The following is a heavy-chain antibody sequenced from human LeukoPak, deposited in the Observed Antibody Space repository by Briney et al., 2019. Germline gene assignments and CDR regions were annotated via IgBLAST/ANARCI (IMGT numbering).Heavy chain of an antibody. J-gene: IGHJ4*02. CDR2: IYYSGST. V-gene: IGHV4-59*08. CDR3: VRAVSGRFDY. Sequence: SETLSLTCTVSGGSMSPYHWGWIRQPPGKGLEWTGYIYYSGSTNYNPSLNSRVTISVDTSKNQFSLRLSSVTAADTAIYYRVRAVSGRFDYWGQGTLVTVSS. CDR1: GGSMSPYH. D-gene: IGHD6-19*01.